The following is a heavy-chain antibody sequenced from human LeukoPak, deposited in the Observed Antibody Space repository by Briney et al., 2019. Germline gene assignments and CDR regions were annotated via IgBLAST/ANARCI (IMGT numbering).Heavy chain of an antibody. CDR1: GFTFSDHY. CDR2: IYHSGST. D-gene: IGHD1-26*01. J-gene: IGHJ4*02. V-gene: IGHV4-34*01. Sequence: GSLRLSCAASGFTFSDHYMDWVRQPPGKGLEWIGEIYHSGSTNYNPSLKSRVTISVDKSKNQFSLKLSSVTAADTAVYYCARAYSGSYSFDYWGQETLVTVSS. CDR3: ARAYSGSYSFDY.